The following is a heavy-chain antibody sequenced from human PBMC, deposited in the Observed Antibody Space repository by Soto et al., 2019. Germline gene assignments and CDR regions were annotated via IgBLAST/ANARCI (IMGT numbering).Heavy chain of an antibody. J-gene: IGHJ2*01. CDR3: AKQAIVVVVAATDWYFDL. V-gene: IGHV3-23*01. Sequence: EVQLLESGGGLVQPGGSLRLSCAASGFTFSSCAMSWIRQAPGRGLEWVSAISGGGGSTYYADSVQGRFTISRDNSKNTLYLQMNSLRAEDTAVYYCAKQAIVVVVAATDWYFDLWGRGILVTVSS. D-gene: IGHD2-15*01. CDR2: ISGGGGST. CDR1: GFTFSSCA.